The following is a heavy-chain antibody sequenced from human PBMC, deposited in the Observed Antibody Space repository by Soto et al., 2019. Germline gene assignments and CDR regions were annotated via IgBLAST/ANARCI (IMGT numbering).Heavy chain of an antibody. CDR1: GYTFTGYY. D-gene: IGHD6-6*01. Sequence: QVQLVQSGAEVKKPGASVKVACKASGYTFTGYYMHWVRQAPGQGLEWMGWINPNSGGTNYAQKFQGWVTMTTDTCISTAYMELSRLRSDDTAVYYCARGARIAARRGYNWFDPWGQGTLVTVSS. J-gene: IGHJ5*02. CDR3: ARGARIAARRGYNWFDP. CDR2: INPNSGGT. V-gene: IGHV1-2*04.